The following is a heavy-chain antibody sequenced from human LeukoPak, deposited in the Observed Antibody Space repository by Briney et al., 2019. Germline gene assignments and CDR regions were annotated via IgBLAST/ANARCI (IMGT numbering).Heavy chain of an antibody. J-gene: IGHJ4*02. CDR2: IRYDGSNK. CDR3: AKGDCSGVSCYSHFDY. V-gene: IGHV3-30*02. CDR1: GFTFSSYG. Sequence: QTGGSLRLSCAASGFTFSSYGMHWVRQAPGKGLEWVAFIRYDGSNKYYADSVKGRFTISRDNSKNTLYLQINSLRADDTAVYYCAKGDCSGVSCYSHFDYWGQGTLVTVSS. D-gene: IGHD2-15*01.